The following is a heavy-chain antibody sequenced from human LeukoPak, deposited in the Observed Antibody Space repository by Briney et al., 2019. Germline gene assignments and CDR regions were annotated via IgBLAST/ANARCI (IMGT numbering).Heavy chain of an antibody. D-gene: IGHD1-26*01. Sequence: SQTLSLTCAIAGDSVSSNSAAWNWIRQSPSRGVEWLGRTYYRSKWYNDYAVSVKSRITINPDTSKNQFSLQLNSVTPEDTAVYYCARDMGIVGATNFRWFDPWGQGTLVTVSS. J-gene: IGHJ5*02. CDR1: GDSVSSNSAA. CDR3: ARDMGIVGATNFRWFDP. V-gene: IGHV6-1*01. CDR2: TYYRSKWYN.